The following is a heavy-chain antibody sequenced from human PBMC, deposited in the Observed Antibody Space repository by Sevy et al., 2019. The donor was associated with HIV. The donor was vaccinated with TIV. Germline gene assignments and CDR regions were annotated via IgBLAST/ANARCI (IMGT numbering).Heavy chain of an antibody. J-gene: IGHJ4*02. CDR3: ARDHLVDY. Sequence: GGSLRLSCAASGFTFSSYAIHWVRQAPGKGLEWVAVISYDGSNKYYADSVKGRFTISRDNSKNTLYLQMNSLRAEDTAVYYCARDHLVDYWGQGTLVTVSS. CDR2: ISYDGSNK. CDR1: GFTFSSYA. D-gene: IGHD2-8*02. V-gene: IGHV3-30-3*01.